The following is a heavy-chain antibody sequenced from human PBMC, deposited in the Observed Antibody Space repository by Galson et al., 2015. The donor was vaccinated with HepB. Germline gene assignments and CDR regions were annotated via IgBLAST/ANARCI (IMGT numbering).Heavy chain of an antibody. CDR3: VRTQWLSSRYFGMDF. CDR2: VRNKANSHTT. J-gene: IGHJ6*02. D-gene: IGHD3-22*01. Sequence: LRLSCAASGFTFSDHYMDWVRQAPGKGLEWVGRVRNKANSHTTEYAASVKGRFTISRDDSKNSLYLQMNSLKTDDTAMYYCVRTQWLSSRYFGMDFWGQGTTVTVSS. V-gene: IGHV3-72*01. CDR1: GFTFSDHY.